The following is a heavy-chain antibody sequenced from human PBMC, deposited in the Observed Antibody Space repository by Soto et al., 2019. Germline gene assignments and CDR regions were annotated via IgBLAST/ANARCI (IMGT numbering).Heavy chain of an antibody. CDR2: IIPIFGTA. CDR3: ARGSGPPRIFGAQGWFDP. Sequence: SVKVSCKASGGTFSSYAISWVRRAPGQGLEWMGGIIPIFGTANYAQKFQGRVTITADESTSTAYMELSSLRSEDTAVYYCARGSGPPRIFGAQGWFDPWGQGTLVTVSS. D-gene: IGHD3-3*02. V-gene: IGHV1-69*13. CDR1: GGTFSSYA. J-gene: IGHJ5*02.